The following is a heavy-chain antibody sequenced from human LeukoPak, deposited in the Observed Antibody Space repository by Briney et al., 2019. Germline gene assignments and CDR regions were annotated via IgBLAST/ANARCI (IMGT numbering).Heavy chain of an antibody. D-gene: IGHD6-13*01. J-gene: IGHJ4*02. CDR1: GFTFRSYS. CDR3: ARSQSSSLIDY. V-gene: IGHV3-33*08. CDR2: IWYDGSSK. Sequence: PGGSLRLSCAASGFTFRSYSMNWVRQAPGKGLEWVAVIWYDGSSKDYADSVKGRFTFSRDNSKNTLYLQMNSLTVEDTAVYYCARSQSSSLIDYWGQGTLVTVSS.